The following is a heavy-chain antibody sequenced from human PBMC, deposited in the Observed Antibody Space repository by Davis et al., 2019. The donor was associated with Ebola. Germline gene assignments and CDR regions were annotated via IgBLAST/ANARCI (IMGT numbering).Heavy chain of an antibody. CDR1: GGSISSYY. Sequence: MPSETLSLTCTVSGGSISSYYWRWIRQPPGKGLEWIGYIYYSGSTNYNPSLKSRVTISVDTSKNQFSLKLSSVTAADTAVYYCARGGIVVVPAARGWFDPWGQGTLVTVSS. D-gene: IGHD2-2*01. CDR3: ARGGIVVVPAARGWFDP. CDR2: IYYSGST. J-gene: IGHJ5*02. V-gene: IGHV4-59*01.